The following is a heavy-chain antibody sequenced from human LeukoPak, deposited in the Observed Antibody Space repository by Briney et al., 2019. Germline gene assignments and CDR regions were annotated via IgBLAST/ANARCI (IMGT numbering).Heavy chain of an antibody. Sequence: GGSLRLSCAASGVTFSDYAMSWVRQAPGKGLEWVSGISGSGSSTYYADSVTGRFTISRDNSKNTLHLQMNGLRAEDTAVYYCAARDITMIREGDYWGQGTLVTVSS. CDR2: ISGSGSST. CDR1: GVTFSDYA. CDR3: AARDITMIREGDY. J-gene: IGHJ4*02. V-gene: IGHV3-23*01. D-gene: IGHD3-10*01.